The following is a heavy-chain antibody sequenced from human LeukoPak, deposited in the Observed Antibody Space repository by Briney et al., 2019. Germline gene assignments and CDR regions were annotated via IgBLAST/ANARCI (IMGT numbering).Heavy chain of an antibody. D-gene: IGHD5-24*01. CDR3: ARQGLIGMAGEGDFDY. CDR2: IYYSGST. Sequence: KPSETLSLTCTVSGGSISSSSYFWGWIRQPPGKGLEWIASIYYSGSTYYNPSLKSRVTISVDTSENQFSLKLSSVTAADTAVYYCARQGLIGMAGEGDFDYWGQGTLVTVSS. V-gene: IGHV4-39*01. CDR1: GGSISSSSYF. J-gene: IGHJ4*02.